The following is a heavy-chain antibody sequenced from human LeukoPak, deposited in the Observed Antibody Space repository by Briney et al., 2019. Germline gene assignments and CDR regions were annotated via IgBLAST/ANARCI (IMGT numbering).Heavy chain of an antibody. D-gene: IGHD3-10*01. CDR2: INHSGST. CDR3: ARHSPRGVY. Sequence: PSETLSLTCTVSGGSISSGSYYWSWIRQPPGKGLEWIGEINHSGSTNYNPSLKSRVTISVDTSKNQFSLKLSSVTAADTAVYYCARHSPRGVYWGQGTLVTVSS. V-gene: IGHV4-39*01. J-gene: IGHJ4*02. CDR1: GGSISSGSYY.